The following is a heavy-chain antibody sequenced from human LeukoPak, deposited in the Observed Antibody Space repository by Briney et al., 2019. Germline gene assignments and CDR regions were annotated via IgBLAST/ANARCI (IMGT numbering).Heavy chain of an antibody. D-gene: IGHD3-10*01. J-gene: IGHJ4*02. CDR3: ARWSYVSGTWFLDS. Sequence: GGSLRLSCEASGFTFNSYWMSWVRQAPGKGLEWVADVNEDGSTIYYVNSVKGRFTISRDNAKNSLSLQLNTLRAEDRAVYYCARWSYVSGTWFLDSWGQGALVTVSS. V-gene: IGHV3-7*05. CDR2: VNEDGSTI. CDR1: GFTFNSYW.